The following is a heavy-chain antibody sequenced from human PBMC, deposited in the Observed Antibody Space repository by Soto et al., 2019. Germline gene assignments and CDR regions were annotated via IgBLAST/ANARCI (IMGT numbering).Heavy chain of an antibody. J-gene: IGHJ6*02. D-gene: IGHD2-2*01. CDR3: ARVGVYCSSTSCQSFYYYYGMDV. CDR2: IYYSGST. Sequence: SETLSLTCTVSGGSISSGGYYWSWIRQHPGKGLEWIGYIYYSGSTYYNPSLKSRVTISVDTSKNQFSLKLSSVTAADTAVYYCARVGVYCSSTSCQSFYYYYGMDVWGQGTTVTVSS. CDR1: GGSISSGGYY. V-gene: IGHV4-31*03.